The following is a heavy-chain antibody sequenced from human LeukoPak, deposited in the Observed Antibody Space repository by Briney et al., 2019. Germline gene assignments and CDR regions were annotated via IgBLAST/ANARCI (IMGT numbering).Heavy chain of an antibody. J-gene: IGHJ6*03. Sequence: RPGGSLRLSCAASGVTFSTYGMPWVRQAPGKGLEWVALIWYDGINKYYADSVKGRFTISRDDSKNTLYLQLNSLSAEDTAVYYCAKSSDYYYYMDVWGKGTTLTVSS. V-gene: IGHV3-33*06. CDR2: IWYDGINK. CDR1: GVTFSTYG. D-gene: IGHD1-26*01. CDR3: AKSSDYYYYMDV.